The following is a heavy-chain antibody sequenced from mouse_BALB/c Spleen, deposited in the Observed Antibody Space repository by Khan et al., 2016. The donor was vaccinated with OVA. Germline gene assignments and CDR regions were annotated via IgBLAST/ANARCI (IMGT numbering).Heavy chain of an antibody. V-gene: IGHV1-9*01. J-gene: IGHJ3*01. D-gene: IGHD2-2*01. CDR3: ARGGYGVFAY. CDR2: IFPGSVST. CDR1: GYTFSSYW. Sequence: QVQLQQPGGDLMKPGASVKISCKATGYTFSSYWIEWVKQRPGHGLEWIGQIFPGSVSTTYNEKFKGKATFTADTSSNTAYMQLSSLTSEDSAVYYCARGGYGVFAYWGQGTLVTVSA.